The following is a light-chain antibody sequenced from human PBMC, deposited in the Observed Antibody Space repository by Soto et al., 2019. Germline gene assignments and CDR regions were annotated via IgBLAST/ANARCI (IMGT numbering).Light chain of an antibody. V-gene: IGLV2-8*01. J-gene: IGLJ2*01. Sequence: QSVLTQAPSASGSPGQSVTISCTGTSSDVGGYNYVSWYQQHPGKAPKLMIYDVSKRPSGVHDRFSGSKSGNTASLIVSGLQAEDEADYYCSSYAGTNIVVFGGGTKLTVL. CDR2: DVS. CDR3: SSYAGTNIVV. CDR1: SSDVGGYNY.